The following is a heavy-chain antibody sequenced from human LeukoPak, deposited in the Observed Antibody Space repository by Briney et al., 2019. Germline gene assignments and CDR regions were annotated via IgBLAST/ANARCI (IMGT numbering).Heavy chain of an antibody. CDR1: GYSFTSYW. Sequence: GESLKISCKGSGYSFTSYWIGWVRQMPGEGMEWMGIIYPGDSDTRYSPSFQGQVTISADKSISTAYLQWSSLKASDTAMYYCARRLATTDFDYWGQGTLVTVSS. V-gene: IGHV5-51*01. CDR3: ARRLATTDFDY. J-gene: IGHJ4*02. CDR2: IYPGDSDT. D-gene: IGHD5-24*01.